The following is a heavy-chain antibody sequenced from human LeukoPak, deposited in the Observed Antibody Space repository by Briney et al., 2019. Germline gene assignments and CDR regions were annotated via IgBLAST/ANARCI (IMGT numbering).Heavy chain of an antibody. D-gene: IGHD2-15*01. Sequence: SETLSLTCTVSGGSISSSSYYWGWIRQPPGKGLEWIGSIYYSGSTYYNPSLKSRVTISVDTSKTQFSLKLSSVTDADADAYYCARGDCSGGSCYLFDYWGQGALVTVSS. CDR1: GGSISSSSYY. V-gene: IGHV4-39*01. CDR2: IYYSGST. CDR3: ARGDCSGGSCYLFDY. J-gene: IGHJ4*02.